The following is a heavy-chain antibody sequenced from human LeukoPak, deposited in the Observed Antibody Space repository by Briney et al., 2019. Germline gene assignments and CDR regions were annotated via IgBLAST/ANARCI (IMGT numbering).Heavy chain of an antibody. CDR3: ARTSQWLVRPKDFDY. CDR1: GYTFTSYG. D-gene: IGHD6-19*01. Sequence: ASVKVSCTASGYTFTSYGISWVRQAPGQGLEWMGWISAYNGNTNYAQKLQGRVTMTTDTSTSTAYMELRSLRSDDTAVYYCARTSQWLVRPKDFDYWGQGTLVTVSS. CDR2: ISAYNGNT. J-gene: IGHJ4*02. V-gene: IGHV1-18*01.